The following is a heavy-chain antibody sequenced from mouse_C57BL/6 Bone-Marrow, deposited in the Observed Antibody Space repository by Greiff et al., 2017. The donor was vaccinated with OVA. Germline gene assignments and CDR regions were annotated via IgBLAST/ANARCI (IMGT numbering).Heavy chain of an antibody. CDR1: GFNIKDDY. Sequence: EVQLQQSGAELVRPGASVKLSCTASGFNIKDDYMHWVKQRPEQGLEWIGWIEPENGDTEYASKFQGKATITADTSSNTAYLQLSSLTSEDTAVYYCTKAYGYDNYWGQGTTLTVSS. CDR3: TKAYGYDNY. V-gene: IGHV14-4*01. J-gene: IGHJ2*01. CDR2: IEPENGDT. D-gene: IGHD2-2*01.